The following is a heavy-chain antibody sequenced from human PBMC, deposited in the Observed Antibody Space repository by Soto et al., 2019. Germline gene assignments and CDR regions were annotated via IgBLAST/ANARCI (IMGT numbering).Heavy chain of an antibody. CDR3: ARRDSGGFFRFIDS. CDR2: TGSGTGPG. Sequence: QVQLVQSGTEVKKPGSSVKVSCKTSGDSLSTNPISWVRQAPGQGLEWMGGTGSGTGPGNHAQKFQGRLTVTADKSTGTVYMELTNLSSEDTAVYYCARRDSGGFFRFIDSWGQGTLVTVSS. CDR1: GDSLSTNP. J-gene: IGHJ4*02. D-gene: IGHD5-18*01. V-gene: IGHV1-69*06.